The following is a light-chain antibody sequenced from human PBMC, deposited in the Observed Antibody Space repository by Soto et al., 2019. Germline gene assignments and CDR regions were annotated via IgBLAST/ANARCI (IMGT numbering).Light chain of an antibody. V-gene: IGLV3-21*02. Sequence: SYELTQAPSVSVAPGQTAWVTCGGDDIGDKRVHWYQQRPGQAPVLVVYNDRDRPSGIPERFSGSNSGNTATLTISRVEGGDEVDYYCQVWDSSSLHVVFGGGTKVTVL. CDR1: DIGDKR. CDR2: NDR. CDR3: QVWDSSSLHVV. J-gene: IGLJ2*01.